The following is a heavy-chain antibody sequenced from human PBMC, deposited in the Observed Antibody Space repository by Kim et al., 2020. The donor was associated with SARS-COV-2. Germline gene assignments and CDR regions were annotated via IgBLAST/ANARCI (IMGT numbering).Heavy chain of an antibody. CDR3: ARDESSSWYNWFDP. V-gene: IGHV1-69*04. CDR1: GGTFSSYA. Sequence: SVKVSCKASGGTFSSYAISWVRQAPGQGLEWMGRIIPILGIANYAQKFQGRVTITADKSTSTAYMELSSLRSEDTAVYYCARDESSSWYNWFDPWGQGTRVTVSS. D-gene: IGHD6-13*01. CDR2: IIPILGIA. J-gene: IGHJ5*02.